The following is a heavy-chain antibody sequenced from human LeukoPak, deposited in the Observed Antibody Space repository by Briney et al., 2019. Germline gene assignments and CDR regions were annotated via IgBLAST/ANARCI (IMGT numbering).Heavy chain of an antibody. J-gene: IGHJ3*02. CDR2: ISSSSSYI. V-gene: IGHV3-21*01. Sequence: GGSLRLSCAASGFTFSSYSMNWVRQAPGKGLEWVSSISSSSSYIYYADSVKGRFTISRDNAKNSLYLQMNSLRAEDTAVYYCARDLSSSWPDAFDIWAKGQWSPSLQ. CDR1: GFTFSSYS. CDR3: ARDLSSSWPDAFDI. D-gene: IGHD6-13*01.